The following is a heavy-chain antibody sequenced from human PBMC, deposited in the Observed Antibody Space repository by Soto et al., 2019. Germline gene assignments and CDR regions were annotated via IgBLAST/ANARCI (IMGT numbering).Heavy chain of an antibody. CDR2: FDPEDGET. V-gene: IGHV1-24*01. CDR3: AREVSGYYYYYYMDV. CDR1: GYTLTELS. J-gene: IGHJ6*03. Sequence: ASVKVSCKVSGYTLTELSMHWVRQAPGKGLEWMGGFDPEDGETIYAQKFQGRVTMTTDTSTDTAYMELRSLRSDDTAVYYCAREVSGYYYYYYMDVWGKGTTVTVSS. D-gene: IGHD3-22*01.